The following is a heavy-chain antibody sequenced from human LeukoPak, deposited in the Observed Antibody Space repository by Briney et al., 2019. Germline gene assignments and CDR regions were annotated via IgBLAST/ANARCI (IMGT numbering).Heavy chain of an antibody. CDR1: GFTLTSYG. Sequence: GRSLRLSCAASGFTLTSYGMHWVRQAPGKGLEWVAVIWYDGSKKYYVDSVKGRFTISRDNSNTLYLQMNSLRAEDTAVYYCAKDTSRYGTAWTFDQWGQGTLVTVSS. V-gene: IGHV3-33*06. D-gene: IGHD5-24*01. CDR2: IWYDGSKK. CDR3: AKDTSRYGTAWTFDQ. J-gene: IGHJ4*02.